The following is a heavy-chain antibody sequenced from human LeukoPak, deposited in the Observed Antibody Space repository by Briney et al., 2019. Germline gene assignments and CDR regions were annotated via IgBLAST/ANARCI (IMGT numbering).Heavy chain of an antibody. CDR3: ARRLVSGGYYYYFDY. CDR2: IQHNRGGT. Sequence: VAAVTVSFKASRYTFTYYYMHWVRQAPGQGRAWVGRIQHNRGGTSYAQKFQGRVTMTRDTSISTGYMELSGLSSDDTAVYYCARRLVSGGYYYYFDYWGQGTLVTVSS. J-gene: IGHJ4*02. V-gene: IGHV1-2*06. D-gene: IGHD2-21*01. CDR1: RYTFTYYY.